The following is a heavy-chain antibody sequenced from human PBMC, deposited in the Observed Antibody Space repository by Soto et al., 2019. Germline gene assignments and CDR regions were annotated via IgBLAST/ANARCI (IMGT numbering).Heavy chain of an antibody. D-gene: IGHD2-15*01. V-gene: IGHV1-18*01. Sequence: QVQLVQSGAEVKKPGTSVKVSCTASGYTFSSHGISWVRQAPGQGLQWIGWVSGDNGNTNYAQSLQGKVTMTTDTSKNTGYMGLRSLRTDDTAVYYCAGGLGYCRSGTCPGEVFDPWGQGTLVIVSS. CDR3: AGGLGYCRSGTCPGEVFDP. CDR2: VSGDNGNT. CDR1: GYTFSSHG. J-gene: IGHJ5*02.